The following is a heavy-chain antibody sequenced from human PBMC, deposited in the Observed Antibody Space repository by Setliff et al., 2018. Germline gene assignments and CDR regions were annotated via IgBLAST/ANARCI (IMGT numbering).Heavy chain of an antibody. CDR2: MNPNSGNT. D-gene: IGHD2-15*01. CDR1: GYTFTSYD. V-gene: IGHV1-8*03. Sequence: ASVKVSCKASGYTFTSYDINWVRQATGQGFEWMGWMNPNSGNTGYAQKFQGRVTITRNTSISTAYMELSSLRSEDTAVYYCARGYCSGDSCYSGLPSAFDIWGQGTMVTV. CDR3: ARGYCSGDSCYSGLPSAFDI. J-gene: IGHJ3*02.